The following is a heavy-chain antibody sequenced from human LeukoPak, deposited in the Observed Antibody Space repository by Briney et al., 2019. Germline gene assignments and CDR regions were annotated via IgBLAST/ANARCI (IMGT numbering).Heavy chain of an antibody. Sequence: ASVKVSCKASGYTFTSYYMHWVRQAPGQGLEWMGRITVYNGDTKSAQKFQGRVTMTADTSTNTAYMELGSLTSDDTAVYYCARGLSTERTQYFFDFWGQGTLVTVSS. J-gene: IGHJ4*02. CDR2: ITVYNGDT. CDR1: GYTFTSYY. D-gene: IGHD2/OR15-2a*01. V-gene: IGHV1-18*04. CDR3: ARGLSTERTQYFFDF.